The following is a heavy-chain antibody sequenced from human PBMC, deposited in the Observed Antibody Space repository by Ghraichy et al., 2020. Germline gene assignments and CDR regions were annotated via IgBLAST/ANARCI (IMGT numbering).Heavy chain of an antibody. CDR2: INPDSGAT. CDR1: GYTLTDYY. Sequence: ASVKVSCKASGYTLTDYYIHWVRQAPGQGLEWMGRINPDSGATIYAQTFQGRVTMTRDTSISTAYMEMSRLRSNDTAVYYCARMMAARYRWFDSWGQGTLVTVSS. CDR3: ARMMAARYRWFDS. J-gene: IGHJ5*01. V-gene: IGHV1-2*06. D-gene: IGHD6-6*01.